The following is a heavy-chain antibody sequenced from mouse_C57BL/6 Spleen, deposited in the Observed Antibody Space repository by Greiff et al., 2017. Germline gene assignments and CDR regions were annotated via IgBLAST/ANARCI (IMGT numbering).Heavy chain of an antibody. CDR1: GYTFTSYW. CDR3: ARFGDDSLAY. D-gene: IGHD2-4*01. J-gene: IGHJ3*01. Sequence: VQLQQPGAELVMPGASVKLSCKASGYTFTSYWMHWVKQRPGQGLEWIGEIDPSDSYTNYNQKFKGKSTLTVDKSSSTAYMQLSSLTSEDSAVYYWARFGDDSLAYWGQGTLVTVSA. V-gene: IGHV1-69*01. CDR2: IDPSDSYT.